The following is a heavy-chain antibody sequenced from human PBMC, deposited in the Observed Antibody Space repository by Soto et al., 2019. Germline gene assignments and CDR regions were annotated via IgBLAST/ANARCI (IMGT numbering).Heavy chain of an antibody. CDR3: ARGHGGNSDY. Sequence: QVQLQESGPGLVKPSETLSLTCTVSGGSISSYYWSWIRQPPGKGLEWIGYIYYSGSTNYNPSLKSRVTISVDTSKNQFSLKLSSVTAADTAVYYGARGHGGNSDYWGQGTLVTVSS. V-gene: IGHV4-59*01. D-gene: IGHD2-15*01. CDR1: GGSISSYY. CDR2: IYYSGST. J-gene: IGHJ4*02.